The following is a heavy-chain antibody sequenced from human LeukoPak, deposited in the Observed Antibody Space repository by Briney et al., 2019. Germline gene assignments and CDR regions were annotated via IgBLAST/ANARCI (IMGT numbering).Heavy chain of an antibody. J-gene: IGHJ5*02. CDR2: ISSSGGTI. Sequence: GGSLRLSCAASGFTFSSYAMNWVRQAPGMGLEWVSYISSSGGTIHYADSVKGRFTISRDNAKNSLSLQMNSLRAEDTAVYYCARSGLEWELSWGQGTLVTVSS. CDR1: GFTFSSYA. D-gene: IGHD1-26*01. CDR3: ARSGLEWELS. V-gene: IGHV3-48*03.